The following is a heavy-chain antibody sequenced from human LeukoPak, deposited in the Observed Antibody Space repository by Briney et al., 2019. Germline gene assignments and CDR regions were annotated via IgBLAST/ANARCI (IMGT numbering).Heavy chain of an antibody. V-gene: IGHV3-48*03. Sequence: GGSLRLSCAASGFIFSSYGMSWVRQAPGKGLEWVSTIGRDGGATYYADSVKGRFTISRDNAKSSLYLQMNSLRAEDTAVYYCARAGYSMDTEYFQHWGQGTLVTVSS. CDR2: IGRDGGAT. CDR3: ARAGYSMDTEYFQH. D-gene: IGHD5-18*01. J-gene: IGHJ1*01. CDR1: GFIFSSYG.